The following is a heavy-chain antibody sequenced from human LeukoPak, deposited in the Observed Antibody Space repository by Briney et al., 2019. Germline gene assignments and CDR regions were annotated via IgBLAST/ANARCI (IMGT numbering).Heavy chain of an antibody. V-gene: IGHV4-59*01. CDR2: VDHTGST. J-gene: IGHJ6*03. CDR3: ARGRVSSSTWYSTYYYFFYMDF. D-gene: IGHD4-11*01. CDR1: DDSITMYY. Sequence: PSETLSLTCTVSDDSITMYYWTWIRQPSGKGLEWIGYVDHTGSTKFNPSLNGRVSISRDTSKNFFSLRLRSVTAADTAVYFCARGRVSSSTWYSTYYYFFYMDFWGKGTTVTVSS.